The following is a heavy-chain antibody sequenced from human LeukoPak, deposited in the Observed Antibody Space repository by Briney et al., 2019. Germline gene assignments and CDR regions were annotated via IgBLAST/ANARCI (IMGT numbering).Heavy chain of an antibody. J-gene: IGHJ4*02. CDR2: ISGSGGST. Sequence: GGSLRLSCAASGFTFSSYAMSWVRQAPGKGLEWVSAISGSGGSTYYADSVKGRFTISRDNSKNTLYLQMNSLRAEDTAVYYCAKESLQVAYCDSSGSGFDYWGQGTLVTVSS. CDR1: GFTFSSYA. D-gene: IGHD3-22*01. CDR3: AKESLQVAYCDSSGSGFDY. V-gene: IGHV3-23*01.